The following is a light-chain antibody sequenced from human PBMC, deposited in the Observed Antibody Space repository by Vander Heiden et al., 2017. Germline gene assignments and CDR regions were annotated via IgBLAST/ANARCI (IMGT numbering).Light chain of an antibody. J-gene: IGLJ3*02. CDR1: SNNVGNLG. V-gene: IGLV10-54*04. CDR3: LTWDSSLSVWV. CDR2: RNN. Sequence: QAGLTHPPSVSTGLRQPATLTCTGNSNNVGNLGAAWLQQHQGHPPKLISHRNNNRPAGISGRFSASRSRNTASLTITGLHPEDEADYYCLTWDSSLSVWVFGGGTKLTVL.